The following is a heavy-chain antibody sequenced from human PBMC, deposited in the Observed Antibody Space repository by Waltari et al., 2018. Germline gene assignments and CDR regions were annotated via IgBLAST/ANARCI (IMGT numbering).Heavy chain of an antibody. J-gene: IGHJ3*02. Sequence: EVQLVESGGGLVKPGGSLRLSCAASGFTFSSYSMNWVRQAPGKGLEWVSSISSSSSYIYYADSVKGRFTIARDNAKNSLYLQMNSLRAEDTAVYYCAREYCSSTCCYYAFDIWGQGTMVTVSS. CDR3: AREYCSSTCCYYAFDI. V-gene: IGHV3-21*01. D-gene: IGHD2-2*01. CDR2: ISSSSSYI. CDR1: GFTFSSYS.